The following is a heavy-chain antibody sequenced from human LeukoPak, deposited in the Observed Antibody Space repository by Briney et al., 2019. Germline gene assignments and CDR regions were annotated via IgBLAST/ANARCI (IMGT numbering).Heavy chain of an antibody. CDR2: IYYSGST. CDR3: ARGEMASRKGGFDY. J-gene: IGHJ4*02. CDR1: GGSISSSSHY. D-gene: IGHD5-24*01. Sequence: NPSETLSLTCTVSGGSISSSSHYWGWIRQPPGKGLEWIGSIYYSGSTYYNPSLKSRVTISVDTSKNQFSLKLSSVTAADTAVYYCARGEMASRKGGFDYWGQGTLVTVSS. V-gene: IGHV4-39*07.